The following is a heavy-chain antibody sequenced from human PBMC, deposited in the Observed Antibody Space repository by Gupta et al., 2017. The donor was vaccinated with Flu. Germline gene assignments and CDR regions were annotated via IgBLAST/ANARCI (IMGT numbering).Heavy chain of an antibody. D-gene: IGHD4-17*01. J-gene: IGHJ4*02. CDR2: IWYDGSNK. Sequence: VRQAPGKGLEWVAVIWYDGSNKYYADSVKGRFSISRDNSKNTLYLEMNSLRVEDTGLYYCARDKVMRSVTIDHWGQGTLVTVSS. V-gene: IGHV3-33*01. CDR3: ARDKVMRSVTIDH.